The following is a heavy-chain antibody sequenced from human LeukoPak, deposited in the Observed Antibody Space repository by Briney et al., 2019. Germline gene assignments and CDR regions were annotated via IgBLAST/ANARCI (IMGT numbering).Heavy chain of an antibody. CDR2: ISSSSYI. J-gene: IGHJ6*02. D-gene: IGHD4-17*01. V-gene: IGHV3-21*01. CDR1: GFTFSSYS. Sequence: GGSLRLSCTASGFTFSSYSMNWCRQAPGKGLEWVSSISSSSYIYYADSAKGRFTISRDTAKNSLYLQMNNLRAEDTAGYDCAREYGDYPSIYYGMDVWGQGTTVTVSS. CDR3: AREYGDYPSIYYGMDV.